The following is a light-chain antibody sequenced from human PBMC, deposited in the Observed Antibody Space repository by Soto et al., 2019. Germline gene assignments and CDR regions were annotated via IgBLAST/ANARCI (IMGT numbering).Light chain of an antibody. Sequence: QAVVTQPPSASGTPGQRVTISCSGSTSNIGINTVNWYQQVPGTAPKLLIYSNDQRPSGVPDRFSGSKSGTSASLAISGLQSEDEADYYCAAWDDSLFGVVFGGGTKLTVL. V-gene: IGLV1-44*01. J-gene: IGLJ2*01. CDR2: SND. CDR1: TSNIGINT. CDR3: AAWDDSLFGVV.